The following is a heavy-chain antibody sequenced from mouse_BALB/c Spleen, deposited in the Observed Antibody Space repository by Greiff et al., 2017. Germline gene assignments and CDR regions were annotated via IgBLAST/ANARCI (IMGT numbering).Heavy chain of an antibody. CDR2: INPSSGYT. D-gene: IGHD1-1*01. J-gene: IGHJ2*01. Sequence: QVQLQQSAAELARPGASVKMSCKASGYTFTSYTMHWVKQRPGQGLEWIGYINPSSGYTEYNQKFKDKTTLTADKSSSTAYMQLSSLTSEDSAVYYCAIITPTDYWGQGTTLTVSS. V-gene: IGHV1-4*02. CDR1: GYTFTSYT. CDR3: AIITPTDY.